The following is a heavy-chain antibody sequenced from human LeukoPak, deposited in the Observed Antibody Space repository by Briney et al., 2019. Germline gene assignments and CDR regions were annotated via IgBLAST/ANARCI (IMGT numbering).Heavy chain of an antibody. J-gene: IGHJ4*02. CDR1: GFTFSSYA. D-gene: IGHD2-15*01. CDR2: ISYDGSNK. Sequence: PGGSLRLSCAASGFTFSSYAMHWVRQAPGKGLEWVAVISYDGSNKCYADSVKGRFTISRDNSENTLYLQMNSLRAEDTAVYYCARGGLEYCSGGSCFYFDYWGQGTLVTVSS. V-gene: IGHV3-30*04. CDR3: ARGGLEYCSGGSCFYFDY.